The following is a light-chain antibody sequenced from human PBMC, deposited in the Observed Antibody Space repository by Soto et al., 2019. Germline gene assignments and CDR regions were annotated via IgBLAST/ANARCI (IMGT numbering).Light chain of an antibody. CDR2: DAS. Sequence: PGGRATLSCRASQSVGSSLAWYQQKPGQAPRLLIYDASNRPTGIPARFSGSGSGTDFTRTISSLEPDDFAVYFCQQRSRSLTFGGGTRVEIK. CDR3: QQRSRSLT. J-gene: IGKJ4*01. V-gene: IGKV3-11*01. CDR1: QSVGSS.